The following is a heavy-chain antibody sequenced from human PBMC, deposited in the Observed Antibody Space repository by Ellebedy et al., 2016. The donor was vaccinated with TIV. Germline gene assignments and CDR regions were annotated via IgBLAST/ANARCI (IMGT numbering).Heavy chain of an antibody. J-gene: IGHJ6*02. CDR3: ARGRYLSRHSLDV. CDR1: GFSFTKHG. Sequence: PGGSLRLSCAASGFSFTKHGMHWVRQAPGKGLEWVSLTSYDDSVQYCADSVKGRFTISRDNSKNTLYLQMSSLRPDDTALYFCARGRYLSRHSLDVWGQGTTVTVSS. CDR2: TSYDDSVQ. V-gene: IGHV3-30*19. D-gene: IGHD2-21*01.